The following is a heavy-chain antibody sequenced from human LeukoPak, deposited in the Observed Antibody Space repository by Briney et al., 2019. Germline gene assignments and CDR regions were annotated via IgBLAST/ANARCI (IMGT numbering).Heavy chain of an antibody. CDR3: ARRGGNSSSSKKYYYYYMDV. D-gene: IGHD6-6*01. J-gene: IGHJ6*03. V-gene: IGHV1-8*01. Sequence: ASVKVSCKASGYTFASYDINWVRQATGQGLEWMGWMNPNSGNTGYAQKFQGRVTMTRDMSTSTVYMELSSLRSEDTAVYYCARRGGNSSSSKKYYYYYMDVWGKGTTVTVSS. CDR2: MNPNSGNT. CDR1: GYTFASYD.